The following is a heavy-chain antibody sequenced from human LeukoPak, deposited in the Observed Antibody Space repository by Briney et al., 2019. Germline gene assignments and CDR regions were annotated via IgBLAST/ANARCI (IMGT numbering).Heavy chain of an antibody. J-gene: IGHJ6*03. Sequence: GGSLRLSCAASGFTFSSYGMHWVRQAPGKGLEWVAFIRYDGSNKYYADSVKGRFTISRDNSKNTLYLQMNSLRAEDTAVYYCAKDGYGGGWYESYYYYYMDVWGKGTTVTVSS. CDR3: AKDGYGGGWYESYYYYYMDV. CDR1: GFTFSSYG. V-gene: IGHV3-30*02. CDR2: IRYDGSNK. D-gene: IGHD6-19*01.